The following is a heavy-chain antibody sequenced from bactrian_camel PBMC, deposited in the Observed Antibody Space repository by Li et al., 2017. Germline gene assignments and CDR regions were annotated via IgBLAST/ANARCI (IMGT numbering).Heavy chain of an antibody. CDR1: GLSFDDYA. Sequence: VQLVESGGGSVQSGGSLRLSCTTSGLSFDDYAMGWVRQAPGKGLEWLSTINPGGDRADYANSVKGRFTVSRDNAKNTVYLQLTSLRTEDMAMYYCAASRDAYCTDSWTEYTYRGQGTQVTVS. CDR2: INPGGDRA. D-gene: IGHD1*01. V-gene: IGHV3S36*01. CDR3: AASRDAYCTDSWTEYTY. J-gene: IGHJ4*01.